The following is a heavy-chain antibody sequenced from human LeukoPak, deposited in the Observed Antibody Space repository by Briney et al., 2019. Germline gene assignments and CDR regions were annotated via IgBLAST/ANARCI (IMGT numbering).Heavy chain of an antibody. V-gene: IGHV4-61*01. Sequence: LSETLSLTCTVSGGSVSSGSYYWSWIRQPPGKGLEWIGYIYYSGSTNYNPSLKSRVTISVDTSKNQFSLKLSSVTAADTAVYYCASHIAVAGNLRDNWFDPWGQGTLVTVSS. J-gene: IGHJ5*02. D-gene: IGHD6-19*01. CDR2: IYYSGST. CDR3: ASHIAVAGNLRDNWFDP. CDR1: GGSVSSGSYY.